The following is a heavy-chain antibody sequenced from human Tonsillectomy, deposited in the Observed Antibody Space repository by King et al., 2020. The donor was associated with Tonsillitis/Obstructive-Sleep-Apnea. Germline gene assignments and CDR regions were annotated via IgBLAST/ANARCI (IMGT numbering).Heavy chain of an antibody. J-gene: IGHJ3*02. CDR3: ARGHPFARHDAFDI. V-gene: IGHV3-66*01. CDR1: GFTVSSYY. CDR2: IYSVGST. D-gene: IGHD3-3*01. Sequence: VQLVESGGGLVQPGGSLRLSCAASGFTVSSYYMTWVRQAPGEGLEWVSTIYSVGSTYHADSVKGRFTTYRGNSKNTLYLQMSSLRAEDTAFYYCARGHPFARHDAFDIWGHGAMVLVSS.